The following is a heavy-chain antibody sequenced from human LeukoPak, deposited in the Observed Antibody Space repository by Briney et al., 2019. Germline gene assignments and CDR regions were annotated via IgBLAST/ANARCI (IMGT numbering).Heavy chain of an antibody. CDR1: GGSISSYY. D-gene: IGHD1-7*01. CDR2: IYYSGST. Sequence: SETLSLTCTVSGGSISSYYWSWIRQPPGKGLEWIGYIYYSGSTYYNPSLKSRVTISVDRSKNQFSLKLSSVTAADTAVYYCASMPGTTIGAFDIWGQGTMVTVSS. J-gene: IGHJ3*02. V-gene: IGHV4-59*12. CDR3: ASMPGTTIGAFDI.